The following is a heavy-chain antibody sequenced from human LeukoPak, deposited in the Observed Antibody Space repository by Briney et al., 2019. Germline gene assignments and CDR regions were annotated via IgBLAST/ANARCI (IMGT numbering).Heavy chain of an antibody. Sequence: SETLSLTCTVSGDSLSPHYWSWIRPSPGRGLEWIGYIYYSGRTEYSPSLRSRVTISVDTSKNHFYLKLTALTVADTAVYYCARGPTSSGFEYWGQGTLVTVSS. CDR3: ARGPTSSGFEY. CDR2: IYYSGRT. J-gene: IGHJ4*02. CDR1: GDSLSPHY. D-gene: IGHD3-10*01. V-gene: IGHV4-59*11.